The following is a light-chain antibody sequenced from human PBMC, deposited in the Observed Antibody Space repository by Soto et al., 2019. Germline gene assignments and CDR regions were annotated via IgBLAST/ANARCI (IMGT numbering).Light chain of an antibody. V-gene: IGLV2-14*01. Sequence: QSVLTQPASVSGSPGQSITISCTGTSSDIGGYNYASWYQQHPGKAPKLIIFDVHNRPSGVSDRFSGSKTGNTASLTISGLQAEDEADYYGRSYTTGKTEVFGGGTKLTVL. J-gene: IGLJ2*01. CDR3: RSYTTGKTEV. CDR1: SSDIGGYNY. CDR2: DVH.